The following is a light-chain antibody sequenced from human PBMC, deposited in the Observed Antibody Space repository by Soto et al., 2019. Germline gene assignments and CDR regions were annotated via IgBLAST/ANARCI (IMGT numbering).Light chain of an antibody. CDR2: GAS. CDR3: HQYDNAPQT. J-gene: IGKJ2*01. Sequence: ELVLMQSPGTLSLSPGERATLSCRASQTLRRTYIAWYQQKPGHAPRVLIYGASKRATGIPDRFSGSGSGTDFSLTISRLEPEDFAVYYCHQYDNAPQTYGQGTKVDIK. CDR1: QTLRRTY. V-gene: IGKV3-20*01.